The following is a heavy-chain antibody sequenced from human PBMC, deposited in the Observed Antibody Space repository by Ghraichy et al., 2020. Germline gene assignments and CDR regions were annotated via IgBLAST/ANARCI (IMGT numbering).Heavy chain of an antibody. Sequence: SQTLSLTCTVSGGSISSGGYYWNWIRQHPGKGLEWIGYIYYSGSTSYNPSLKSRVTISVDTSKSQFSLKLSSVTAADTAVYYCARDQIDDLRSPVGYYYYYMDVWGKGTTVTVSS. CDR3: ARDQIDDLRSPVGYYYYYMDV. D-gene: IGHD3-3*01. CDR2: IYYSGST. V-gene: IGHV4-31*03. J-gene: IGHJ6*03. CDR1: GGSISSGGYY.